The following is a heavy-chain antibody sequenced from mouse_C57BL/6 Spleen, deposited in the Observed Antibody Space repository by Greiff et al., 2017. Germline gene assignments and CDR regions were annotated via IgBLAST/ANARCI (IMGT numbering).Heavy chain of an antibody. Sequence: EVKLQESGGGLVKPGGSLKLSCAASGFTFSDYGMHWVRQAPEKGLEWVAYISSGSSTIYYADTVKGRFTIARDNAKNTLFLQMTSLRSEDTAMYYCARGVTTGYYFDYWGQGTTLTVSS. CDR2: ISSGSSTI. V-gene: IGHV5-17*01. CDR1: GFTFSDYG. D-gene: IGHD2-2*01. CDR3: ARGVTTGYYFDY. J-gene: IGHJ2*01.